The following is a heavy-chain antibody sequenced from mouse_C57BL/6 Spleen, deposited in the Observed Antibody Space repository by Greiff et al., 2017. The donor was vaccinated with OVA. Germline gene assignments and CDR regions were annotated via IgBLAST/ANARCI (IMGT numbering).Heavy chain of an antibody. Sequence: EVQLQQSGTVLARPGASVKMSCKTSGYTFTSYWMHWVKQRPGQGLEWIGAIYPGNSDTSYNQKFKGKAKLTAVTSASTAYMELSSLTNEDSAVYYCTPSTAWFAYWGQGTLVTVSA. CDR1: GYTFTSYW. D-gene: IGHD2-10*02. J-gene: IGHJ3*01. CDR3: TPSTAWFAY. V-gene: IGHV1-5*01. CDR2: IYPGNSDT.